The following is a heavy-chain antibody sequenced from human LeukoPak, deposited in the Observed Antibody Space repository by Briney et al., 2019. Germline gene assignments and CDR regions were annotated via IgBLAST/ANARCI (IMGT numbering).Heavy chain of an antibody. D-gene: IGHD6-25*01. CDR2: IKQDGSEK. V-gene: IGHV3-7*01. J-gene: IGHJ4*02. Sequence: GGSLRLSCAASGFTFSSYGMHWVRQAPGKGLEWVANIKQDGSEKHYVDSLKGRITISRDNAKNSLYLQMDSLRAEDTAVYYCARSPGYYFDYWGQGTLVTVSS. CDR3: ARSPGYYFDY. CDR1: GFTFSSYG.